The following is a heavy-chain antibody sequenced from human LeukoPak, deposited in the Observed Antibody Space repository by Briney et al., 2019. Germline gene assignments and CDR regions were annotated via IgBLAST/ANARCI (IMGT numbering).Heavy chain of an antibody. Sequence: TGGSLRLSCAASGFTFSSYAMSWVRLAPGKGLEWVSAISGSGGSTYYADSVKGRFSISRDNSKNTLYLQMDSLRGEDTAVYYCAKDFRIGYSAHFDYWGQGALVTVSS. J-gene: IGHJ4*02. CDR3: AKDFRIGYSAHFDY. CDR1: GFTFSSYA. D-gene: IGHD2-21*01. V-gene: IGHV3-23*01. CDR2: ISGSGGST.